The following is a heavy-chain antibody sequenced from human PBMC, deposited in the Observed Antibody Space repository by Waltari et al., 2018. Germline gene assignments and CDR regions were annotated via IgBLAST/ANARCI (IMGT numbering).Heavy chain of an antibody. D-gene: IGHD6-13*01. CDR2: ISGSDGST. V-gene: IGHV3-23*01. J-gene: IGHJ4*02. Sequence: EVQLLESGGGLVQPGGSLRLSCAASGFTFSTYAMTWVRQAPGKGLEWVSFISGSDGSTYYADSVKGRFTISRDNSKNTLYLQMNSLRAEDTAVYYCAKDSSWVSYFDYWGQGTLATVSS. CDR1: GFTFSTYA. CDR3: AKDSSWVSYFDY.